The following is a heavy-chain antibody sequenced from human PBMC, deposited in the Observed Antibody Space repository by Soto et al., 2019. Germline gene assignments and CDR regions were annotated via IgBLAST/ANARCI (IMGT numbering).Heavy chain of an antibody. CDR2: ISAYNGNT. J-gene: IGHJ3*02. CDR1: GYTFTSYG. Sequence: ASVKVSCKASGYTFTSYGISWVRQAPGQGLEWMGWISAYNGNTNYAQKLQGRVTMTTDTSTSTAYMELRSLRSDDTAVYYCARDVNLLTYYYDSSGLNAFDIWGQGTMVTVSS. CDR3: ARDVNLLTYYYDSSGLNAFDI. D-gene: IGHD3-22*01. V-gene: IGHV1-18*01.